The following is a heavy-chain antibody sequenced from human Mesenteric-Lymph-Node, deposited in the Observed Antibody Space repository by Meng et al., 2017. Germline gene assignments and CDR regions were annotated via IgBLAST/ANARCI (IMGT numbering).Heavy chain of an antibody. J-gene: IGHJ4*02. D-gene: IGHD4-17*01. V-gene: IGHV4-34*01. CDR1: GGSFRCYY. CDR2: INHSGST. CDR3: ARGRGYGDYGSLY. Sequence: HVTLQHGGARLLTPADTLSLTCAVYGGSFRCYYWRWIRQPPGKGLEWIGEINHSGSTNYNPSLKSRVTISVDTSKNQFSLKLSSVTAADTAVYYCARGRGYGDYGSLYWGQGTLVTVSS.